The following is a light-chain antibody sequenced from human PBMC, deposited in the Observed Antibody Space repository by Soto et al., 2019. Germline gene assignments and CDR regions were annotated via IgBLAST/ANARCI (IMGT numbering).Light chain of an antibody. CDR1: QSVNNNY. J-gene: IGKJ1*01. CDR3: QQYGSSLTWT. CDR2: SAS. V-gene: IGKV3-20*01. Sequence: EIVLTQSPATLSLSPGERATLSYRTSQSVNNNYLAWYQQKPGQAPRLLIYSASRRATGIPDRFTGSGSGTDFTLTISGLEPEDFAVYYCQQYGSSLTWTFGQGTKVDIK.